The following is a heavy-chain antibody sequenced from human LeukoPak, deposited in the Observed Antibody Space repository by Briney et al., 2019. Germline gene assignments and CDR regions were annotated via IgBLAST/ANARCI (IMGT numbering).Heavy chain of an antibody. D-gene: IGHD4-11*01. CDR3: ARDSAAFSKYVGDY. CDR2: ISSSGATI. CDR1: GFTFSDFH. J-gene: IGHJ4*01. V-gene: IGHV3-11*04. Sequence: GGSLRLSCAASGFTFSDFHMSWIRQARGKGLEWVSYISSSGATIYYADSVKGRFTISRDNAKNSLYLQMNSLRAEDTAMYYCARDSAAFSKYVGDYWGQGTLVTVSS.